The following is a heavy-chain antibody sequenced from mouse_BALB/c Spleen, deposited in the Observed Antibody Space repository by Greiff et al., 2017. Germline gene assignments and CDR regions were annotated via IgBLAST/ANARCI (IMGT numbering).Heavy chain of an antibody. J-gene: IGHJ4*01. Sequence: EVKLQESGGGLVKPGGSLKLSCAASGFAFSSYDMSWVRQTPEKRLEWVAYISSGGGSTYYPDTVKGRFTISRDNAKNTLYLQMSSLKSEDTAMYYCARHGGYDAMDYWGQGTSVTVSS. CDR1: GFAFSSYD. V-gene: IGHV5-12-1*01. CDR2: ISSGGGST. CDR3: ARHGGYDAMDY.